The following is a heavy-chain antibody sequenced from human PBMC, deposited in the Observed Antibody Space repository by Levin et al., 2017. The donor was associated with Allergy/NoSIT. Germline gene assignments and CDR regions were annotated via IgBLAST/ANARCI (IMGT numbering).Heavy chain of an antibody. D-gene: IGHD3-22*01. V-gene: IGHV3-23*01. CDR1: GFTFSSYA. CDR3: AKDASYYDSSGFNWFDP. J-gene: IGHJ5*02. CDR2: ISGSGGST. Sequence: SCAASGFTFSSYAMSWVRQAPGKGLEWVSAISGSGGSTYYADSVKGRFTISRDNSKNTLYLQMNSLRAEDTAVYYCAKDASYYDSSGFNWFDPWGQGTLVTVSS.